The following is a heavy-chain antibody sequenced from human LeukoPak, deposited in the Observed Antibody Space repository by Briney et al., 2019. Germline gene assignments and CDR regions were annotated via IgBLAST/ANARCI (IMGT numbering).Heavy chain of an antibody. J-gene: IGHJ4*02. CDR3: ARDSSSEGPLDY. Sequence: HPGGSLKLSCAASGFTFSASAVHWVRQASGKGLEWIGRIRSKANNYATAYTDPLKGRFTVSRDDSKNTAYLQMNSLKTEDSAAYFCARDSSSEGPLDYWGQGTLVTVSS. CDR2: IRSKANNYAT. D-gene: IGHD6-6*01. V-gene: IGHV3-73*01. CDR1: GFTFSASA.